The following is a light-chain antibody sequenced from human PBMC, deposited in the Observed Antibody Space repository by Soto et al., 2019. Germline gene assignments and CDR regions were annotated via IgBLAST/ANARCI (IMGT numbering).Light chain of an antibody. CDR1: SNDVGGYNY. CDR2: EVI. Sequence: QSVLTQPASVSGSPGQSITISCTGTSNDVGGYNYVSWYQQHPGKAPKLMIYEVINRPSGVSNRFSGSKSGNSASLTISGLQAEDEADYYCSSYTSSRYVFGTGTKVTVL. CDR3: SSYTSSRYV. V-gene: IGLV2-14*01. J-gene: IGLJ1*01.